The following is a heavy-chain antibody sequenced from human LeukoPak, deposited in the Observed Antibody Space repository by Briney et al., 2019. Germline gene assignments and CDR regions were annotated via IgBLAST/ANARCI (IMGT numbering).Heavy chain of an antibody. D-gene: IGHD3-22*01. CDR3: ARGYYYDSSGYYYY. J-gene: IGHJ4*02. CDR2: INAGNGNT. CDR1: GYTFTSYA. V-gene: IGHV1-3*01. Sequence: ASVKVSCKASGYTFTSYAMHLVRQAPGQRLEWMGWINAGNGNTKYSQKFQGRVIITRDTSASTAYMELSSLRSEDTAVYYCARGYYYDSSGYYYYWGQGTLVTVSS.